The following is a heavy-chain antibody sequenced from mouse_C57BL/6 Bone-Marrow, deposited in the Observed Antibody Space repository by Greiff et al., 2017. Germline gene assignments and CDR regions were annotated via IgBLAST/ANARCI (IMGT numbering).Heavy chain of an antibody. V-gene: IGHV1-58*01. CDR1: GYTFTSYG. Sequence: VHVKQSGAELVRPGSSVKMSCKTSGYTFTSYGINWVKQRPGQGLEWIGYIYIGNGYTEYNEKFKGKATLTSDTSSSTAYMQLSCLTSEDSAIYCWATSRSTRMDYWGQGTSVTVSS. CDR3: ATSRSTRMDY. J-gene: IGHJ4*01. D-gene: IGHD3-1*01. CDR2: IYIGNGYT.